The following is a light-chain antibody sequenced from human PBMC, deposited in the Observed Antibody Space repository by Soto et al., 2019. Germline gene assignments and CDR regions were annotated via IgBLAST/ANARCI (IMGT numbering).Light chain of an antibody. CDR1: QSVSH. V-gene: IGKV3-20*01. Sequence: EIVLTQSPGTLSLSPGETATLSCRASQSVSHLAWYQQKPGQAPRLLVYAASSRATGIPDRFSGSGSGTDFTLTISRLEPEAFAVYYCQQYGGSPLYSVGQGTRLAIK. J-gene: IGKJ2*01. CDR2: AAS. CDR3: QQYGGSPLYS.